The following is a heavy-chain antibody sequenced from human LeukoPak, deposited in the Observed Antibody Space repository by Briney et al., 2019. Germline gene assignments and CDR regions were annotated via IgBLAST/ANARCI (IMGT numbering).Heavy chain of an antibody. CDR3: TTDLSTVTTPLDY. V-gene: IGHV3-15*01. CDR1: GFTFSNAW. D-gene: IGHD4-17*01. J-gene: IGHJ4*02. CDR2: IKSKTDGGTT. Sequence: GGSLRLSCAASGFTFSNAWMSWVRQAPGKGLEWVGRIKSKTDGGTTDYAAPVKGRFTISRDDSKNTLYLQMNSLKTEDTAVYYCTTDLSTVTTPLDYWGQGTLVTVSS.